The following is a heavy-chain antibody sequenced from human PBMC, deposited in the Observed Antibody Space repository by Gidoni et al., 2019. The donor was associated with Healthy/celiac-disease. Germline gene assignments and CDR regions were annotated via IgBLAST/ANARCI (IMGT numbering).Heavy chain of an antibody. CDR1: GYTSTGYK. D-gene: IGHD2-15*01. CDR3: ARDLAARAGGSRENTNWFDP. V-gene: IGHV1-2*02. J-gene: IGHJ5*02. CDR2: INPNSGGT. Sequence: QVQLVQSGAEVKKPGASVKVSCKASGYTSTGYKLHGGRQAPGQGLEWMGWINPNSGGTNYAQKFQGRVTMTRDTSISTAYMELSRLRSDDTAVYYCARDLAARAGGSRENTNWFDPWGQGTLVTVSS.